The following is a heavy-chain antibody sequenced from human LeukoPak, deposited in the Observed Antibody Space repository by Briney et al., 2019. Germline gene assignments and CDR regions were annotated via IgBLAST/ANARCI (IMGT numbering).Heavy chain of an antibody. V-gene: IGHV3-20*04. D-gene: IGHD3-10*01. CDR2: INWNGGST. J-gene: IGHJ4*02. Sequence: PGGSLRLSCAASGFTFDDYGMSWVRQAPGKGLEWVSGINWNGGSTGYADSVKGRFTISRDNAKNSLYLQMNSLRAEDTALYYCARGGDGDYYGSGSYYNGDYFDYWGQGTLVTVSS. CDR1: GFTFDDYG. CDR3: ARGGDGDYYGSGSYYNGDYFDY.